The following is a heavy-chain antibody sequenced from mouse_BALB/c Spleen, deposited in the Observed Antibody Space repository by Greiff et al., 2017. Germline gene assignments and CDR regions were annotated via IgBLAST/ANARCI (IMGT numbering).Heavy chain of an antibody. CDR3: ARHYYGSSPYFDY. CDR2: ISNGGGST. CDR1: GFTFSSYT. Sequence: DVKLVESGGGLVQPGGSLKLSCAASGFTFSSYTMSWVRQTPEKRLEWVAYISNGGGSTYYPDTVKGRFTISRDNAKNTLYLQMSSLKSEDTAVYYCARHYYGSSPYFDYWGQGTTLTVSS. D-gene: IGHD1-1*01. V-gene: IGHV5-12-2*01. J-gene: IGHJ2*01.